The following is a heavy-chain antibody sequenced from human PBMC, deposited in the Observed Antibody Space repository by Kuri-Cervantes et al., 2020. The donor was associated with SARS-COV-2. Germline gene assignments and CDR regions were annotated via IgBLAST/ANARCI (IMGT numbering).Heavy chain of an antibody. D-gene: IGHD6-13*01. Sequence: GESLKISCAASGFTFSSYGMHWVRQAPGKGLEWVAVISYAGSNKYYADSVKGRFTISRDDSKNTLYLQMNSLGDEDTAVYYCASQQLPLFDYWGQGTLVTVSS. J-gene: IGHJ4*02. V-gene: IGHV3-30*03. CDR1: GFTFSSYG. CDR2: ISYAGSNK. CDR3: ASQQLPLFDY.